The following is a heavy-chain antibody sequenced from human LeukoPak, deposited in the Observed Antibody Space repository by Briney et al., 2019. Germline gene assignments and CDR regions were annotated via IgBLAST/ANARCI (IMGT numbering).Heavy chain of an antibody. D-gene: IGHD3-10*01. CDR1: GYTFTSHG. J-gene: IGHJ5*02. Sequence: ASVKVSCKASGYTFTSHGISWVRQAPGQGLEWMGWISAYNGHTNYAQKLQGRVTMTTDISTSTAYMELSRLRSDDTAVYYCARDPFGTLGFGEFRGVDPWGQGTLVTVSS. CDR2: ISAYNGHT. V-gene: IGHV1-18*01. CDR3: ARDPFGTLGFGEFRGVDP.